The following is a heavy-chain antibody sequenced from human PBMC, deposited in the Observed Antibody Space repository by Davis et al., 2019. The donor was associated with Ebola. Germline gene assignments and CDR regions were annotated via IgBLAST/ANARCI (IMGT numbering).Heavy chain of an antibody. Sequence: SETLSLTCIVSGGSISGSLWSWWSWIRQSPGKGLEWIGYMYYSGSSNYNPSLKSRVTISVDTSKNHFSLKLSSVTAADTAVYYCARDSRWLVPGTYYYYGMDVWGQGTTVTVSS. J-gene: IGHJ6*02. V-gene: IGHV4-59*01. D-gene: IGHD6-19*01. CDR3: ARDSRWLVPGTYYYYGMDV. CDR1: GGSISGSL. CDR2: MYYSGSS.